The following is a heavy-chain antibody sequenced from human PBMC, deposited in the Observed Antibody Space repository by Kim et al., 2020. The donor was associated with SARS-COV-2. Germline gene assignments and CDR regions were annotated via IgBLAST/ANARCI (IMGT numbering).Heavy chain of an antibody. J-gene: IGHJ3*01. V-gene: IGHV4-59*13. Sequence: SETLSLTCTVSGGSISSYYWSWIRQPPGKGLEWIGYIYYSGSTNYNPSLKSRVTISVDTSKNQFSLKLSSVTAADTAVYYCARDHLDCSGGSCYSVDAF. CDR1: GGSISSYY. D-gene: IGHD2-15*01. CDR3: ARDHLDCSGGSCYSVDAF. CDR2: IYYSGST.